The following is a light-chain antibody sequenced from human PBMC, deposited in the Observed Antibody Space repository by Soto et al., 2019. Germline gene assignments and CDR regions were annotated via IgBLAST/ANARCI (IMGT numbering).Light chain of an antibody. Sequence: QTVVTQEPALTVSPGGTVTLTCGSSTGAVTSTHYPYWFQQKPGQAPRTLIYDTSNKYSWTPARFSGSLLGGKAALTLSGAQPEDEADYYCLLSYSGARPHVFGSGTKLTVL. J-gene: IGLJ1*01. CDR3: LLSYSGARPHV. V-gene: IGLV7-46*01. CDR2: DTS. CDR1: TGAVTSTHY.